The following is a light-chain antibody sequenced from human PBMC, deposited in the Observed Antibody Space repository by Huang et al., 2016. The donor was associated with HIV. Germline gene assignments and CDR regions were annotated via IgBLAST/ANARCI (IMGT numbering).Light chain of an antibody. CDR1: QDMSNY. CDR3: QQFYSLPLT. CDR2: DAS. J-gene: IGKJ4*01. Sequence: DIQMTQSPSSLSASVGDRVTITCQASQDMSNYLNWYQQKPGKVPKLLIYDASNLETGVPSRFSGSGSETEFTFTISSLQPEDIATYYCQQFYSLPLTFGGGTKVGIK. V-gene: IGKV1-33*01.